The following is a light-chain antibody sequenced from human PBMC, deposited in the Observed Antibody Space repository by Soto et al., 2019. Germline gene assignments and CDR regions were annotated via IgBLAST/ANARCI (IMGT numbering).Light chain of an antibody. V-gene: IGLV1-51*01. CDR2: DNN. CDR3: GTWDSSLSASV. CDR1: RSNIGNNY. Sequence: QSVLXXPPSVSAAPGQKVTISCSGSRSNIGNNYVSWYQQLPGTAPKLLIYDNNKRPSGIPDRFSDSKSGTSATLAITGLQAGDEADYYCGTWDSSLSASVFGTGTKVTVL. J-gene: IGLJ1*01.